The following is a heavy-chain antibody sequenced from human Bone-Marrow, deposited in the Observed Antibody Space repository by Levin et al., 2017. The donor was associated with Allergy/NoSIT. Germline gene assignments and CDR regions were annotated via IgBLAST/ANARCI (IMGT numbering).Heavy chain of an antibody. V-gene: IGHV4-4*02. CDR2: IYHSGST. J-gene: IGHJ4*02. D-gene: IGHD2-15*01. CDR3: ARALGYCSGGSCYADYFDY. CDR1: GDSISSNNW. Sequence: GSLRLSCAVSGDSISSNNWWSWVRQPPGMGLEWIGEIYHSGSTNYNPSLKSRFTISVDKSKNQFSLNLTSVTAAETAVYYCARALGYCSGGSCYADYFDYWGQGTLVTVSS.